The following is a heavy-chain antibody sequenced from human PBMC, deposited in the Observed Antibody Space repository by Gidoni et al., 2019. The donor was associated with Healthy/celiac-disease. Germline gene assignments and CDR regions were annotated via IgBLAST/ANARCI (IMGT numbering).Heavy chain of an antibody. CDR2: IYYSGST. CDR3: ARDLGYCSGGSCYVSASSIDY. D-gene: IGHD2-15*01. V-gene: IGHV4-39*07. J-gene: IGHJ4*02. CDR1: GGSISSSSYY. Sequence: QLQLQESGPGLVKPSETLSLTCTVSGGSISSSSYYWGWIRQPPGKGLEWIGSIYYSGSTYYNPSLKSRVTISVDTSKNQFSLKLSSVTAADTAVYYCARDLGYCSGGSCYVSASSIDYWGQGTLVTVSS.